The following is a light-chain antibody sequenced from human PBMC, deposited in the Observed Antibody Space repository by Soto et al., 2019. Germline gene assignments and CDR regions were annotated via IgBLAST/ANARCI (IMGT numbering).Light chain of an antibody. CDR1: QAIRDD. J-gene: IGKJ1*01. CDR2: AAS. V-gene: IGKV1-17*01. CDR3: QHYNSYSET. Sequence: DILMTPSPYSLSASVGDRVTISCRASQAIRDDLGWYQQKPGKAPKVLIFAASILESGVPSRFSGSGSGTEFTHTISSLQPDDFATYYCQHYNSYSETFGQGTKVDIK.